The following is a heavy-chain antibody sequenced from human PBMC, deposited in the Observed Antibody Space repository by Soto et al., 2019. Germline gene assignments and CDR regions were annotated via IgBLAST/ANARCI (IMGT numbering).Heavy chain of an antibody. CDR3: ARDLEIAAAGYYYYYGMDV. J-gene: IGHJ6*02. CDR2: TSAYNGNT. V-gene: IGHV1-18*04. D-gene: IGHD6-13*01. CDR1: GYTFTSYG. Sequence: GASVKVSCKASGYTFTSYGISWVRQAPGQGLEWMGWTSAYNGNTNYAQKLQGRVTMTTDTSTSTAYMELRSLRSDDTAVYYCARDLEIAAAGYYYYYGMDVWGQGTTVTVSS.